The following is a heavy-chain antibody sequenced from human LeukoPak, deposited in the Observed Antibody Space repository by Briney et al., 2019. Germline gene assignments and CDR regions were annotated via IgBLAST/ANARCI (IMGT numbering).Heavy chain of an antibody. CDR3: ARHKAYIDYVSD. V-gene: IGHV4-39*01. CDR2: VYYNGGT. D-gene: IGHD4-17*01. J-gene: IGHJ4*02. CDR1: GGSISSSSHY. Sequence: SETLSLTCTVSGGSISSSSHYWGWIRQPPGKGLEWIGSVYYNGGTYYNPSLKSRAITSVDTSRNQFPLRLSSVTAADMAIYYCARHKAYIDYVSDWGQGTLVTVSS.